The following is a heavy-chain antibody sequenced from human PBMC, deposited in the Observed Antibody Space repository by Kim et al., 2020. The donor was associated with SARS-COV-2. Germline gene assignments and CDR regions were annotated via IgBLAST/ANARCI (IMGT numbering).Heavy chain of an antibody. D-gene: IGHD6-19*01. CDR2: IYSGGSST. CDR1: GFIFSTYA. V-gene: IGHV3-23*03. Sequence: GGSLRLSCAASGFIFSTYAMSWGRQAPGMGLEWVSTIYSGGSSTFYADSVKGRFTISRDNSKNTLYLQINSLRAEDTAVYYCATTTSGWIFDYWGQGT. CDR3: ATTTSGWIFDY. J-gene: IGHJ4*02.